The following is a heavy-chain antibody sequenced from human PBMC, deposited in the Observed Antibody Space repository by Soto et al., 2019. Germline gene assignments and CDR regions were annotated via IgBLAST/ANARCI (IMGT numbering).Heavy chain of an antibody. D-gene: IGHD3-3*01. CDR3: AKGRYDFWSPYYFDS. CDR2: ITWNSRVL. Sequence: SLRLSCVGTGLNFDDFAMHWVRQAPGKGLGWVSGITWNSRVLAYADSVKCRFTISRDNARNSLYLQMDSLRDEDTALYYCAKGRYDFWSPYYFDSWGQGTLVTVSS. CDR1: GLNFDDFA. V-gene: IGHV3-9*01. J-gene: IGHJ4*02.